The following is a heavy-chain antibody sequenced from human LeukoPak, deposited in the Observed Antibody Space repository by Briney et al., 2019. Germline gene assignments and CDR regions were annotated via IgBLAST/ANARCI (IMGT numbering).Heavy chain of an antibody. D-gene: IGHD3-10*02. CDR3: AELGITMIGGV. CDR1: GFTFSSYA. V-gene: IGHV3-23*01. Sequence: GGSLRLSCAASGFTFSSYAMSWVRQAPGKGLEWVSAISGSGGSTYYADSVKGRFTVSRDNAKNSLYLQMNSLRAEDTAVYYCAELGITMIGGVWGKGTTVTISS. CDR2: ISGSGGST. J-gene: IGHJ6*04.